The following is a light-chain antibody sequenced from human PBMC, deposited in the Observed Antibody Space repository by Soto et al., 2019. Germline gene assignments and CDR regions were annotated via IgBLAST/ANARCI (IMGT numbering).Light chain of an antibody. Sequence: EIVLTQSPGTLFLSPGERATLSCRASKSVSSSYLAWYQQKPGQAHRLLIYGASSIATGIPDRFSGSGSGTDFTITISRLEPEDFAVYYFQQYGSSPTFGGGTKVEIK. CDR1: KSVSSSY. CDR2: GAS. CDR3: QQYGSSPT. V-gene: IGKV3-20*01. J-gene: IGKJ4*01.